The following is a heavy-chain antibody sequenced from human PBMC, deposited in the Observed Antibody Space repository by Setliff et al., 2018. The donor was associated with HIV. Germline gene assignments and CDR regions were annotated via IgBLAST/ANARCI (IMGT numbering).Heavy chain of an antibody. CDR2: IIPSFGTA. V-gene: IGHV1-69*05. D-gene: IGHD6-19*01. CDR3: ASFSSGWYWGAFDI. Sequence: SVKVSCKASGGTFSSYAISWVRQAPGQGLEWMGGIIPSFGTANYAQKFQGRVTITTDESTSTAYMELSSLRSEDTAVYYCASFSSGWYWGAFDIWGQGTMVTVSS. CDR1: GGTFSSYA. J-gene: IGHJ3*02.